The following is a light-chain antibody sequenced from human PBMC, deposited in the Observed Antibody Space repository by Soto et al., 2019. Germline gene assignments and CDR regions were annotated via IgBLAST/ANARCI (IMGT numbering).Light chain of an antibody. J-gene: IGKJ1*01. V-gene: IGKV1-27*01. Sequence: DIQVTQSPSSLSASVGDRVTSTCRASQSVSNDLAWYQQKPGKVPKLLIYAASTTQAGVPLRFSGSGSGTEFTLTISSLQPEDVATYYCQKYNGAPWTFGQGTKVDIK. CDR3: QKYNGAPWT. CDR2: AAS. CDR1: QSVSND.